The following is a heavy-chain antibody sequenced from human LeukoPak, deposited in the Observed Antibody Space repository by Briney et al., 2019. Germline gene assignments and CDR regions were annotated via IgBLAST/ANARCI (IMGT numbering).Heavy chain of an antibody. CDR2: IWTSGST. V-gene: IGHV4-4*07. CDR1: GGSISSYY. CDR3: ARHPATYYYYMDV. J-gene: IGHJ6*03. Sequence: SETLSLTCTVSGGSISSYYWSWIRQPGGKGLEWIGRIWTSGSTNYNPSLRSRVTMSEDTSKNQFSLKLSSVTAADTAVYYCARHPATYYYYMDVWGKGTTVTVSS. D-gene: IGHD2-2*01.